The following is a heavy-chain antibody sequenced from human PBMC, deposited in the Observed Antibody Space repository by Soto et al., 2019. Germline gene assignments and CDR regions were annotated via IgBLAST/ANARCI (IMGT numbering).Heavy chain of an antibody. CDR1: GGSISSSSYY. D-gene: IGHD3-3*01. CDR2: IYYAGDT. CDR3: ARQDATMGYYAFWSGFPVAH. J-gene: IGHJ4*02. Sequence: SETLSLTCTVSGGSISSSSYYRGCIRQSPGKGLEWIGSIYYAGDTQYNPSLKSRVTLSVDRSNNQFSLKVTSVTAADTAVYYCARQDATMGYYAFWSGFPVAHWGQGTLVTVSS. V-gene: IGHV4-39*01.